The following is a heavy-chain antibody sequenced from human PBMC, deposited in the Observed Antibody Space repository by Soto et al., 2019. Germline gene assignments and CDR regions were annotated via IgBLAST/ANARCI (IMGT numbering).Heavy chain of an antibody. CDR3: AKGEENSGYDSGAFDI. V-gene: IGHV3-9*01. Sequence: EVQLVESGGGLVQPGRSLRLSCAASGFTFDDYAMHWVRQAPGKGLEWVSGISWNSGSIGYADSVKGRFTISRDNAKNSLYLHMNSLRAEDTALYYCAKGEENSGYDSGAFDIWGQGTMVTVSS. D-gene: IGHD5-12*01. CDR1: GFTFDDYA. CDR2: ISWNSGSI. J-gene: IGHJ3*02.